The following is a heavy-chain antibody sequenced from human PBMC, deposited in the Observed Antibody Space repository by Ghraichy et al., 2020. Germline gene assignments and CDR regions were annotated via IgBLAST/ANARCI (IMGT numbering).Heavy chain of an antibody. Sequence: GGSLRLSCAASGFTFSDHYMDWVRQAPGKGLEWVGRIRNKANSYTTEYAASVKGRFSISRDDSENSLYLQMNSLKTEDTAVYYCARSIGRNYDYWGQGTLVTVSS. CDR3: ARSIGRNYDY. D-gene: IGHD1-7*01. J-gene: IGHJ4*02. CDR2: IRNKANSYTT. CDR1: GFTFSDHY. V-gene: IGHV3-72*01.